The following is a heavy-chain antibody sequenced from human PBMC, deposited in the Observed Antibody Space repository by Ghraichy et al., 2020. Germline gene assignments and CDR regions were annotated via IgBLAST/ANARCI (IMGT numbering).Heavy chain of an antibody. J-gene: IGHJ4*02. CDR2: IYYTGST. CDR3: AREGQYYYDGTIYYVLDY. D-gene: IGHD3-22*01. V-gene: IGHV4-59*12. CDR1: GGSISSYY. Sequence: SQTLSLTCTVSGGSISSYYWSWIRQPPGKGLEWIGNIYYTGSTDFNPSLGSRVTISVDTSKNQFSLKLSSVTAADTAVYYCAREGQYYYDGTIYYVLDYWGQGTLVTVSS.